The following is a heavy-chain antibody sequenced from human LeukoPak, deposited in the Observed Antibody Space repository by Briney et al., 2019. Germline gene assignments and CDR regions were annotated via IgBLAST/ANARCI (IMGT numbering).Heavy chain of an antibody. V-gene: IGHV4-30-2*01. CDR3: ARAGEQDYYGSGSYYPFDY. D-gene: IGHD3-10*01. J-gene: IGHJ4*02. Sequence: PSETLSLTCAVSGGSISSGGYSWSWIRQPPGKGLEWIWYIYHSGSTYYNPSLKSRVTISVDRSKNQFSLKLSSVTAADTAVYYCARAGEQDYYGSGSYYPFDYWGQGTLVTVSS. CDR2: IYHSGST. CDR1: GGSISSGGYS.